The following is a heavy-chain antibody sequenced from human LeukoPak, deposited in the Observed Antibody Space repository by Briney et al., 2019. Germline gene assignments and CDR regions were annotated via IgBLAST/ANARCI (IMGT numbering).Heavy chain of an antibody. Sequence: GASVKVSCKASGYTFTGYYMHWVRQAPGQGLEWMGWINPNSGGTNYAQKFQGRVTMTRDTSISTAYMELSRLRSDDTAVYYCARAGYYDFWSGYYYYYYYMDVWGKGTTVTVSS. V-gene: IGHV1-2*02. J-gene: IGHJ6*03. D-gene: IGHD3-3*01. CDR1: GYTFTGYY. CDR3: ARAGYYDFWSGYYYYYYYMDV. CDR2: INPNSGGT.